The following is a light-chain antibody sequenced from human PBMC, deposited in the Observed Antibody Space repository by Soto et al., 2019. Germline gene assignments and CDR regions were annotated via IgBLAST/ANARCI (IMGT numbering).Light chain of an antibody. V-gene: IGKV1-5*01. J-gene: IGKJ1*01. CDR3: QQSYSSPTWT. CDR2: DAS. CDR1: QSISTW. Sequence: DIQMTQSPSTVSASVGDGVTITCRASQSISTWLAWYQQKPGKAPNLLIYDASTLESGGPSGFSGSGSGTEFTLTISSLQPDDSATYYCQQSYSSPTWTFGQGTKVEIK.